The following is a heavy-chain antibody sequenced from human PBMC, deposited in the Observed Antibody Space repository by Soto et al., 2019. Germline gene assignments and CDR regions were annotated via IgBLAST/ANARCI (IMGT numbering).Heavy chain of an antibody. Sequence: SETLSLTCAVSGYSISSGYYWGWIRQPPGKGLEWIGSISHSGNTNYNPSLKSRVTISLDTSKNQFSLKLSSVTAADTAVYYCARDPYCSITSCYTFDYWGQGTLVTVSS. CDR2: ISHSGNT. D-gene: IGHD2-2*01. V-gene: IGHV4-38-2*02. CDR3: ARDPYCSITSCYTFDY. J-gene: IGHJ4*02. CDR1: GYSISSGYY.